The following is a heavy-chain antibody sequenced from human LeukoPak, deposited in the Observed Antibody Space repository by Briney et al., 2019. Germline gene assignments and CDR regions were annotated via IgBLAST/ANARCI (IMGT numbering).Heavy chain of an antibody. Sequence: ETLSLTCTVSGGSISSYYWSWIRQPAGKGLEWIGRICTSGSTNYNPPLKSRVTMSVDTSKNQFSLKLRSVTAADTAVYYCARDLYNWFDPWGQGTLVTVSS. J-gene: IGHJ5*02. V-gene: IGHV4-4*07. CDR3: ARDLYNWFDP. D-gene: IGHD2/OR15-2a*01. CDR2: ICTSGST. CDR1: GGSISSYY.